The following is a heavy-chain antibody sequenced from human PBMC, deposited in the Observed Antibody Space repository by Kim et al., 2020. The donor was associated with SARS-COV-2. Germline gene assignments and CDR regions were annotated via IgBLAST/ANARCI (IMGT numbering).Heavy chain of an antibody. D-gene: IGHD4-4*01. Sequence: SETLSLTCAVYGGSFSGYYWSWIRQPPGKGLEWIGEINHSGSTNYNPSLKSRVTISVDTSKNQFSLKLSSVTAADTAVYYCARGPPGNSGYFDLWGRGTLVTVSS. V-gene: IGHV4-34*01. CDR2: INHSGST. CDR1: GGSFSGYY. J-gene: IGHJ2*01. CDR3: ARGPPGNSGYFDL.